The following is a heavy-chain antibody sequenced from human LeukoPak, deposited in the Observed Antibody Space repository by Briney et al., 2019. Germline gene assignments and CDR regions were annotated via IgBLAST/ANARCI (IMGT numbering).Heavy chain of an antibody. CDR1: GYTFTGYF. CDR2: INPNSGGT. V-gene: IGHV1-2*02. J-gene: IGHJ5*02. CDR3: ARGKQWELGWFDP. D-gene: IGHD1-26*01. Sequence: GASVKVSCKASGYTFTGYFMHWVRQAPGQGLEWMGWINPNSGGTNYAQKFQGRVTMTRDTSISTAYMELSRLRSDDTAVYYCARGKQWELGWFDPWGQGTLVTVSS.